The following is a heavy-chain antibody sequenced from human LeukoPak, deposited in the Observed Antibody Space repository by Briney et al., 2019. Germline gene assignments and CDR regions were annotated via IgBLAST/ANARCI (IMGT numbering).Heavy chain of an antibody. V-gene: IGHV3-21*01. CDR1: GFTFSSYS. Sequence: GGSLRLSCAASGFTFSSYSMNWVRQAPGKGLEWVSSISSSSAYIYYADSVKGRFTISRDNAENSLYLQMNSLRAEDTAVYYCARVRGSGTYYDAFDIWGQGTMVTISS. J-gene: IGHJ3*02. CDR3: ARVRGSGTYYDAFDI. CDR2: ISSSSAYI. D-gene: IGHD1-26*01.